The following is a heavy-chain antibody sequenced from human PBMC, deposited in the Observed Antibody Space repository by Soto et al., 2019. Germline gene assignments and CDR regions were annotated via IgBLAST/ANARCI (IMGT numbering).Heavy chain of an antibody. CDR3: AKTVVFDP. CDR1: GFTFSTYA. D-gene: IGHD2-15*01. Sequence: EVQLLESGGGLVQPGGSLRLSCAASGFTFSTYAMSWVRHAPGKGLEWVSSISGSGASTYYADSVKGRFTISRDNSKNTLYLQMNSLRAEDTALYYCAKTVVFDPWGQGTLVTVSS. J-gene: IGHJ5*02. V-gene: IGHV3-23*01. CDR2: ISGSGAST.